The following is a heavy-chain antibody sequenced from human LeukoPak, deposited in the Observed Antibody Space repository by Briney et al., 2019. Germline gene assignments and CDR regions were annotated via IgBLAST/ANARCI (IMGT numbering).Heavy chain of an antibody. V-gene: IGHV3-48*03. Sequence: GGSLRLSCAASGFTFSNYEMNWVRQAPGQGLEWVSYISLSGTTIYYADSVKGRFTISRDNAKNSLYLQMNSLRAKDTAVYYCARVGVGTVTTWDYWGQGTLVTVSS. J-gene: IGHJ4*02. CDR2: ISLSGTTI. CDR1: GFTFSNYE. CDR3: ARVGVGTVTTWDY. D-gene: IGHD4-17*01.